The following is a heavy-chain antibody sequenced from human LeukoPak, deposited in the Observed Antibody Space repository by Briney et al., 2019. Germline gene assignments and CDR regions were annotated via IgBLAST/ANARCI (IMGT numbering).Heavy chain of an antibody. V-gene: IGHV4-34*01. D-gene: IGHD4-23*01. CDR1: GESFSGFY. CDR2: INHSGTT. J-gene: IGHJ4*02. Sequence: SETLSLTCAVYGESFSGFYWSWIRRPPGKGREWIGAINHSGTTNYSPSLKSRAIISTDTSKNQFSVRLMSVTASDTAVYYCARGPSHGGKYRGFFDYWGQGTLVAVSS. CDR3: ARGPSHGGKYRGFFDY.